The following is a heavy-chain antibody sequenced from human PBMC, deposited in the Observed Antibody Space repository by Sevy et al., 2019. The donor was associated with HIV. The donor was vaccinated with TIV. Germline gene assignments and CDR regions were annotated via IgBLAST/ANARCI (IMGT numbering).Heavy chain of an antibody. V-gene: IGHV3-53*01. CDR1: GFTVSSNY. CDR3: ARVSAGYGSGLNYYYGMDV. Sequence: GGSLRLSCVASGFTVSSNYMSWVRQAPGKGLEWVSVIYSGGSTYYADSVKGRFTISRDNSKNTLYLQMNSLRAEDTAVYYCARVSAGYGSGLNYYYGMDVWGQGTTVTVSS. CDR2: IYSGGST. J-gene: IGHJ6*02. D-gene: IGHD3-10*01.